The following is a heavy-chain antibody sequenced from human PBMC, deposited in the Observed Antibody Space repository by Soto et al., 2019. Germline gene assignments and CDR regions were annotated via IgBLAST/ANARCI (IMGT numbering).Heavy chain of an antibody. V-gene: IGHV4-4*07. CDR2: ITINGNT. D-gene: IGHD5-12*01. Sequence: PSETLSLTCRVSGAYISDFSWSWIRQPAGKGLEWIGRITINGNTQKNPSFKSRVTMSIDTSRNHFSLTLNSVTSADTAVYFCARDRRDGYKRYFEFWGQGNQVTVSS. J-gene: IGHJ4*02. CDR3: ARDRRDGYKRYFEF. CDR1: GAYISDFS.